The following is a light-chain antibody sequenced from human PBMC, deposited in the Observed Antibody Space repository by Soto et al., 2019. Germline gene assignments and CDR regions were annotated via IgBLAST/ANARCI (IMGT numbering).Light chain of an antibody. J-gene: IGKJ3*01. Sequence: EIVLTQSPATLSLSPGERATLSCRASQSVNIYLAWYQQKPGQAPRLLIYDASNRATGIPARFSGSGSGTDFHLTISSLEPEDFAVYYCQHRSGFTFGPGTKVDIK. CDR3: QHRSGFT. CDR1: QSVNIY. CDR2: DAS. V-gene: IGKV3-11*01.